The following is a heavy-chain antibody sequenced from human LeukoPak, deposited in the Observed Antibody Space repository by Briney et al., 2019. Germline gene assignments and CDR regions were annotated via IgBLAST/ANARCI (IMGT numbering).Heavy chain of an antibody. CDR2: IRYDGSNK. D-gene: IGHD2-15*01. CDR3: ANADIVVVVAAADPFDY. Sequence: PGGFLRLSCAASGFTFSSYGMHWVRQAPGKGLEWVAFIRYDGSNKYYADSVKGRFTISRDNSKNTLYLQMNSLRAEDTAVYYCANADIVVVVAAADPFDYWGQGTLVTVSS. V-gene: IGHV3-30*02. CDR1: GFTFSSYG. J-gene: IGHJ4*02.